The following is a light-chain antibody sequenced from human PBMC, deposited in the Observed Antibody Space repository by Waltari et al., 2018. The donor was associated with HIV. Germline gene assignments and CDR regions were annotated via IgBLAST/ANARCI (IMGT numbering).Light chain of an antibody. V-gene: IGKV3-20*01. CDR1: QSVSTK. CDR3: QHYYGSSRT. Sequence: PGERAVLSCRASQSVSTKLAWYQQKSGQAPKLLIYDTSSRASGIPDRFSGSGSGAGFTLTISRLEPEDFAVYYCQHYYGSSRTFGQGTKVEIK. J-gene: IGKJ1*01. CDR2: DTS.